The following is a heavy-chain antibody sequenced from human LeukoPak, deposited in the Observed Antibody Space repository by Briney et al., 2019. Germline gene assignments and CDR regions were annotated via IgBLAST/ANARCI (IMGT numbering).Heavy chain of an antibody. CDR2: IDPSSGNT. CDR3: ATYPGPTIQGSFDY. D-gene: IGHD5-18*01. V-gene: IGHV1-46*01. J-gene: IGHJ4*02. CDR1: GYALTNYY. Sequence: ASVKVSCKASGYALTNYYMSWVPQAPGQGPEWMGAIDPSSGNTQFAPKFEGRVTVTTDTSTSTVYMEMSSLRSDDTAMYYCATYPGPTIQGSFDYWGQGTLVTVTS.